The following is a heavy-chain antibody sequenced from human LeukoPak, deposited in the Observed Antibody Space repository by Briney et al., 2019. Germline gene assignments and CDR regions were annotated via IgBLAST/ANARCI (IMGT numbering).Heavy chain of an antibody. V-gene: IGHV3-33*01. CDR2: IWYDGSDK. J-gene: IGHJ4*02. Sequence: GESLRLSCAASGFTFSNYGMHWVRQAPGKGLEWVAVIWYDGSDKYHADSVQGRFTISRDDSKNTLYLQMNSLRVEDTAVYYCARDIGTWPNSLFDYWGQGNLVTVSS. D-gene: IGHD4-23*01. CDR1: GFTFSNYG. CDR3: ARDIGTWPNSLFDY.